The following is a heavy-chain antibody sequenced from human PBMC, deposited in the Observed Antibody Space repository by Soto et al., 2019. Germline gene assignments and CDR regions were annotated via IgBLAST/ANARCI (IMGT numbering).Heavy chain of an antibody. V-gene: IGHV4-31*03. Sequence: QVQLQESGPGLVKPSQTLSLTCTVSGGSISSGGYYWSWIRQHPGKGLEWIGYIYYSGSTYYNPSLKGRVTISVDTSKNQFSLKLSSVTAADTAVYYCGRDLAPRGVRGYGYWGQGTLVTVSS. CDR1: GGSISSGGYY. D-gene: IGHD3-10*01. CDR2: IYYSGST. J-gene: IGHJ4*02. CDR3: GRDLAPRGVRGYGY.